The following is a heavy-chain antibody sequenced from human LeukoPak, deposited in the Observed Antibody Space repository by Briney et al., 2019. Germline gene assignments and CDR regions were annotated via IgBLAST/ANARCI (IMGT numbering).Heavy chain of an antibody. Sequence: ASVKVSCKASVYPFRDDSMHWVQQAPGQGLEWMGLINPNSCDTKYEQKFQGRVTMAWDTSISTVYMELKRLTSDDTAVYYCARRVQQLVATGWFDPWGQGTLVTVSS. V-gene: IGHV1-2*02. J-gene: IGHJ5*02. D-gene: IGHD6-13*01. CDR3: ARRVQQLVATGWFDP. CDR2: INPNSCDT. CDR1: VYPFRDDS.